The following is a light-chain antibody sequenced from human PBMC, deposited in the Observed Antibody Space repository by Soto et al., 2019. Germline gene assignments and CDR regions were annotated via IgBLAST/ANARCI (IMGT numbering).Light chain of an antibody. Sequence: PLSCRGSQSPGSSFLACYQQKVGQAPRLLIYDASSKATGIPDRLSGSGSVTDFTLPISRLEPEDFAAYYFQQYGSSTRTFGQGTRLEIK. V-gene: IGKV3-20*01. CDR1: QSPGSSF. J-gene: IGKJ5*01. CDR2: DAS. CDR3: QQYGSSTRT.